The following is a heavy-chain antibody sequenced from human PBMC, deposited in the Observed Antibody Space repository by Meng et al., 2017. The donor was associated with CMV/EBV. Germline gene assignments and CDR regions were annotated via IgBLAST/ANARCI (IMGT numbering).Heavy chain of an antibody. D-gene: IGHD3-10*01. CDR2: ISYDGSNK. J-gene: IGHJ4*02. CDR3: ARDWSYGSGSYLVY. Sequence: GAGFTFSSEAMHGVRQAPGKGLEWVAIISYDGSNKYYADSVKGRFTISRDNSKNTLYLQMNSLRAEDTAVYYCARDWSYGSGSYLVYWGQGTLVTVSS. CDR1: GFTFSSEA. V-gene: IGHV3-30*04.